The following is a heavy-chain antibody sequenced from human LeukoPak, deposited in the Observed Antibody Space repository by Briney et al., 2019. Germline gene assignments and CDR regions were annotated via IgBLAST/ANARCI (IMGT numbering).Heavy chain of an antibody. CDR1: GYSISSGYY. J-gene: IGHJ4*02. CDR2: IYHSGST. Sequence: SETLSLTCTVSGYSISSGYYWGWIRQSPGKGLEWIGSIYHSGSTYYNPSLKSRVTISVDTSKNQFSLKLSSVTAADTAVYYCARDSTEIDYWGQGTLVTVSS. D-gene: IGHD2-21*02. CDR3: ARDSTEIDY. V-gene: IGHV4-38-2*02.